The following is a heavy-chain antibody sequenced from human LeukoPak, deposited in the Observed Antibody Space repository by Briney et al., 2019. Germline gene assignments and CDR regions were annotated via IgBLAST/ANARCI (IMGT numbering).Heavy chain of an antibody. CDR1: GGSISSSSYY. D-gene: IGHD3-3*01. V-gene: IGHV4-39*01. CDR2: IYYSGST. J-gene: IGHJ6*03. CDR3: ASALFAYYSYYMDV. Sequence: SETLSLTCTVSGGSISSSSYYWGWVRQPPGKGLEWIGSIYYSGSTYYNPSLKSRVTISVDTSKNQFSLNLSSVTAADTAVYYCASALFAYYSYYMDVWDKGTTVTVSS.